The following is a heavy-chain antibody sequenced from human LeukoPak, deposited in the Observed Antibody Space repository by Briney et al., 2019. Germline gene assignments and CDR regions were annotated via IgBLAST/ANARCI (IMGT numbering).Heavy chain of an antibody. J-gene: IGHJ4*02. V-gene: IGHV4-34*01. CDR3: ARAIRIAAAGTLDY. Sequence: SETLSLTCAVYGGSFSGYYWSWIRQPPGKGLEWIGEINHSGSTNYNPSLKSRVTISVDTSKNQFSLKLSSVTAADTAVYYCARAIRIAAAGTLDYWGQGTLVTVSS. D-gene: IGHD6-13*01. CDR2: INHSGST. CDR1: GGSFSGYY.